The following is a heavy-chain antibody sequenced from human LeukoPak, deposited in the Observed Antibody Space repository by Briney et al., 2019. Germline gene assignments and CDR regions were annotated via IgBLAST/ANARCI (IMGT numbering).Heavy chain of an antibody. D-gene: IGHD6-13*01. V-gene: IGHV4-4*07. CDR3: ATSGYSSSCPDY. CDR2: IYTSGST. J-gene: IGHJ4*02. CDR1: GGSISSYY. Sequence: SETLSLTCTVSGGSISSYYWSSIRQPAGKGLEWIGRIYTSGSTNYNPSLKSRVTMSVDTSKNQFSLKLSSLTAADTAVYYCATSGYSSSCPDYWGQGTLVTVSS.